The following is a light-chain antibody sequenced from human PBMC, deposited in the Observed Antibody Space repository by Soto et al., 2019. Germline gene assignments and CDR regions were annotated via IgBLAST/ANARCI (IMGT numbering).Light chain of an antibody. CDR1: SGDVGAYNY. CDR3: GSYTTINTMI. Sequence: QAASVSGSPGQSITISCARTSGDVGAYNYVTWFQQYPGKVPKLIIYDVSDRPSGVSDRFSGSKSGNTASLTISGLLAEDEADYYCGSYTTINTMIFGGGTKVTVL. J-gene: IGLJ2*01. V-gene: IGLV2-14*01. CDR2: DVS.